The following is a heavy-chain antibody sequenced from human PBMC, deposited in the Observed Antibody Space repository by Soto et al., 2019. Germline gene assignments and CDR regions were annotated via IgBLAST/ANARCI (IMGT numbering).Heavy chain of an antibody. CDR1: GFTFSSYG. V-gene: IGHV3-30*18. CDR3: AKSPNYDILTGYSDY. CDR2: ISYDGSNK. D-gene: IGHD3-9*01. Sequence: QVQLVESGGGVVQPGRSLRLSCAASGFTFSSYGMHWVRQAPGKGLEWVAVISYDGSNKYYADSVKGRFTISRDNSKTTLYLQMNSLRAEDTAVYYCAKSPNYDILTGYSDYWGQGTLVTVSS. J-gene: IGHJ4*02.